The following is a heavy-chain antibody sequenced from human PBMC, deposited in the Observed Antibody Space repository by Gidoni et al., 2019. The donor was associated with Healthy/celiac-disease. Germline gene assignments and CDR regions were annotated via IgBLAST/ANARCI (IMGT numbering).Heavy chain of an antibody. CDR1: GFTLSRHA. V-gene: IGHV3-23*01. CDR3: AKIRVAVAGRVGQYDY. Sequence: EVQLLEAGGGLVQPGGSLSLSWPASGFTLSRHAMSWVRLAPGKGLEWVSAISGSGGSTYYADSVKGRFTISRDNSKNTLYLQMNSLRAEDTAVYYCAKIRVAVAGRVGQYDYWGQGTLVTVSS. D-gene: IGHD6-19*01. J-gene: IGHJ4*02. CDR2: ISGSGGST.